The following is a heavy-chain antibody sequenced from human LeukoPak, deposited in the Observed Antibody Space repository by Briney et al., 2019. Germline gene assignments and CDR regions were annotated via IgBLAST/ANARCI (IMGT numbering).Heavy chain of an antibody. Sequence: ASVKVSCKASGYTFTSYGISWVRQAPGQGLEWMGWINPNSGGTNYAPKFQGRVTMTRDTSISTVYMELSRLTSDDTALYYCARVRPYSSGWNFDYWGQGTLVTVSS. CDR2: INPNSGGT. V-gene: IGHV1-2*02. J-gene: IGHJ4*02. CDR3: ARVRPYSSGWNFDY. CDR1: GYTFTSYG. D-gene: IGHD6-19*01.